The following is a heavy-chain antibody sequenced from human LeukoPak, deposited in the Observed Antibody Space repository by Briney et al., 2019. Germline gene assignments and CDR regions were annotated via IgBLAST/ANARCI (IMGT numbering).Heavy chain of an antibody. V-gene: IGHV3-66*01. CDR1: GFTVSSNY. CDR3: YSMIVVTISLINDY. J-gene: IGHJ4*02. Sequence: CGSLRLSCAASGFTVSSNYMSWVRQAPGKGLEWVSVIYTAGSTYCADSVKGRITISRDNSKNTLYLQMNSLRAEDTAVYYCYSMIVVTISLINDYWGQGSVVTSSS. CDR2: IYTAGST. D-gene: IGHD3-22*01.